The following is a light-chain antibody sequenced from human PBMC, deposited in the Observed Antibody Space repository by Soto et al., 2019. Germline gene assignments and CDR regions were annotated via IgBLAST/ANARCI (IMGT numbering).Light chain of an antibody. CDR1: SSDIGAYDL. CDR3: TSFAPGRIYV. J-gene: IGLJ1*01. CDR2: GVS. V-gene: IGLV2-14*03. Sequence: QSALTQPASVSGSPGQSITISRSGTSSDIGAYDLVSWYQQHPGRGPKLIIYGVSHRFSSLSYRFSGSKSSNTASLTSSGLQAEDEGDYYCTSFAPGRIYVFGSGTKVTVL.